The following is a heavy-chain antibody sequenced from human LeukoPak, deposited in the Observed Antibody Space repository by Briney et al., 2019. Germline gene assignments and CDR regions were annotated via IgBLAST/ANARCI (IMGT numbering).Heavy chain of an antibody. Sequence: GGSLRLSCAASGFTFSSYDMHWVRQATGKGLECVSAIDTAGDTYYPGSVKGRFTISRENAKNSSYLQMNSLRAGDTAVYYCARQLYGGKSVGAFDIWGQGTMVTVSS. D-gene: IGHD4-23*01. J-gene: IGHJ3*02. CDR1: GFTFSSYD. CDR2: IDTAGDT. V-gene: IGHV3-13*04. CDR3: ARQLYGGKSVGAFDI.